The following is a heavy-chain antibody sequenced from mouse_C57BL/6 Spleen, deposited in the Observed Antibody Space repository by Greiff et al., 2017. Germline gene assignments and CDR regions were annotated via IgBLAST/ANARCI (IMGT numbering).Heavy chain of an antibody. V-gene: IGHV1-64*01. CDR2: IHPNSGST. Sequence: VQLQQPGAELVKPGASVKLSCKASGYTFTSYWMHWVKQRPGQGLEWIGMIHPNSGSTNYNEKFKSKATLTVDKSSSTAYMQLSSLASEHSTVYYCAREIGYCGSYGAMDYWGQGTSVTASS. CDR3: AREIGYCGSYGAMDY. D-gene: IGHD1-1*02. J-gene: IGHJ4*01. CDR1: GYTFTSYW.